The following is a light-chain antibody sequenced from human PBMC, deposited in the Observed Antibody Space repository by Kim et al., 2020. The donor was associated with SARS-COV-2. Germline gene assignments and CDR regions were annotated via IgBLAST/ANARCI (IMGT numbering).Light chain of an antibody. J-gene: IGKJ1*01. CDR2: TAS. Sequence: ASLGDRVTINCRASQGISNSLAWYQQKAGKVPKLLIDTASTLQSGVPSRFNGSGSGTDFTLTISSLQPEDVATYYCQKYNGAPWTFGQGTKVDIK. CDR3: QKYNGAPWT. CDR1: QGISNS. V-gene: IGKV1-27*01.